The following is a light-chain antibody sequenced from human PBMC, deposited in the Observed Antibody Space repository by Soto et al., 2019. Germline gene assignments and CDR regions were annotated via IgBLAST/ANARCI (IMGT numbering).Light chain of an antibody. CDR2: KAS. V-gene: IGKV1-5*03. CDR3: QQYSSYPVT. CDR1: QSISYW. Sequence: DIQMTQSPSTLSASVGDRVTITCRASQSISYWLAWYQQNPGKAPKLLIYKASSLGGGVPSRFSGSGSGTEFTLTISTLQPDDFATYYCQQYSSYPVTFGGGTQVEIK. J-gene: IGKJ4*01.